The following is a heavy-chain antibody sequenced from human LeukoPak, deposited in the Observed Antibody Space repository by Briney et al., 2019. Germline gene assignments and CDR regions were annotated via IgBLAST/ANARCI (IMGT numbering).Heavy chain of an antibody. CDR2: TYYRSKWYN. CDR3: ARAPDYGSNSNFDY. V-gene: IGHV6-1*01. D-gene: IGHD4-23*01. Sequence: SQTLSLTCAISGDSVSSNSAAWNWIRQSPSRGLEWLGRTYYRSKWYNDYAVSVKSRITINPDTSKNQFSLKLSSVTAADTAVYYCARAPDYGSNSNFDYWGQGTLVTVSS. CDR1: GDSVSSNSAA. J-gene: IGHJ4*02.